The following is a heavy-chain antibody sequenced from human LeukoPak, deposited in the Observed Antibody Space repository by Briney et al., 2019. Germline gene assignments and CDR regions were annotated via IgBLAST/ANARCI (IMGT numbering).Heavy chain of an antibody. V-gene: IGHV1-69*13. J-gene: IGHJ4*02. CDR2: IIPIFGTA. CDR1: GGTFSSYA. D-gene: IGHD2-21*02. CDR3: ASIAQAYCGGDCYWVFDY. Sequence: SVKVPCKASGGTFSSYAISWVRQAPGQGLEWMGGIIPIFGTANYAQKFQGRVTITADESTSTAYMELSSLRSEDTAVYYCASIAQAYCGGDCYWVFDYWGQGTLVTVSS.